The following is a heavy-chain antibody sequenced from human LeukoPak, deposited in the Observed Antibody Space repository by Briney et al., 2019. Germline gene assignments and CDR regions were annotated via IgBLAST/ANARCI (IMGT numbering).Heavy chain of an antibody. CDR2: IYYSGST. V-gene: IGHV4-61*01. CDR1: GYSISSGYY. CDR3: ARDGEFYYDSSSY. Sequence: SETLSLTCTVSGYSISSGYYWSWVRQPPGKGLEWIGYIYYSGSTNYNPSLKSRVTISVDTSKNQFSLKLSSVTAADTAVYYCARDGEFYYDSSSYWGQGSLVTVSS. J-gene: IGHJ4*02. D-gene: IGHD3-22*01.